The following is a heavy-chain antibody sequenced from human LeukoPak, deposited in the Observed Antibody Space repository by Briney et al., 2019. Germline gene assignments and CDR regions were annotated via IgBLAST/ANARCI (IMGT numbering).Heavy chain of an antibody. J-gene: IGHJ6*02. CDR2: ISWDGGST. Sequence: GGSLRLSCAASGFTFDDYAMHWVRQAPGKGLEWVSLISWDGGSTYYADSVKGRFTISRDNSKNSLYLQMNSLRAEDTALYYCAKDTPGTTGTTGGYYGMDVWGQGTTVTVSS. D-gene: IGHD1-1*01. CDR3: AKDTPGTTGTTGGYYGMDV. V-gene: IGHV3-43D*03. CDR1: GFTFDDYA.